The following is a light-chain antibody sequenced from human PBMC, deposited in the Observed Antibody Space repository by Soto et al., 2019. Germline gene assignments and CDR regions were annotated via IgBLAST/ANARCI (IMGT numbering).Light chain of an antibody. CDR1: SSDIGSYNL. J-gene: IGLJ3*02. CDR2: EGN. Sequence: ALTQPASVSGSPGQSITISCTGTSSDIGSYNLVSWYQQHPGKAPKVIIYEGNERPSGVSNRVAGSKSGNTASLTISGLQAEDEADYCCCSYAGSMTGVFGGGTKLTVL. CDR3: CSYAGSMTGV. V-gene: IGLV2-23*01.